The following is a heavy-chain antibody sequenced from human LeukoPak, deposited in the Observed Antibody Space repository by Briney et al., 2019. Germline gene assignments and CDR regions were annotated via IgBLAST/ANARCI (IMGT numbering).Heavy chain of an antibody. D-gene: IGHD5-12*01. V-gene: IGHV4-59*01. CDR2: IYYSGST. CDR1: GGSISSYY. Sequence: SETLSLTCTVSGGSISSYYWSWIRQPPGKGLEWIGYIYYSGSTNYNPSLKSRVTISVDTSKNQFSLKLSSVTAADTAVYYCARPPRGYSGYTGGAFDIWGQGTMVTASS. J-gene: IGHJ3*02. CDR3: ARPPRGYSGYTGGAFDI.